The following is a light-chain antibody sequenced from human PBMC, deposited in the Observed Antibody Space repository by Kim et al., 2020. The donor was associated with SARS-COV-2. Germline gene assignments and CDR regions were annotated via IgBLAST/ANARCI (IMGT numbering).Light chain of an antibody. Sequence: GKTVTSACTRSSGSIDDKYVQWYQQRPGGVPTAVIYEDDQRPSGVSDRFSGSIDNSSNSASLTISGLRTEDEADYYCQSYNRDNVLFGGGTQLTVL. J-gene: IGLJ2*01. CDR1: SGSIDDKY. V-gene: IGLV6-57*03. CDR3: QSYNRDNVL. CDR2: EDD.